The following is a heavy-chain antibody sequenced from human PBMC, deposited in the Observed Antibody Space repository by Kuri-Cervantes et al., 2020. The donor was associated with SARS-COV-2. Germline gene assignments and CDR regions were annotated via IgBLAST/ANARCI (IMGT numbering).Heavy chain of an antibody. D-gene: IGHD3-10*01. CDR2: INHSGST. Sequence: SETLSLTCAVSGYSISSGYYWGWIRQPPGKGLEWTGEINHSGSTNYNTSLKSRVTISVDTSKNQFSLKLSSVTAADTAVYYCARRGSSLYYYYGMDVWGQGTTVTVSS. CDR1: GYSISSGYY. V-gene: IGHV4-38-2*01. CDR3: ARRGSSLYYYYGMDV. J-gene: IGHJ6*02.